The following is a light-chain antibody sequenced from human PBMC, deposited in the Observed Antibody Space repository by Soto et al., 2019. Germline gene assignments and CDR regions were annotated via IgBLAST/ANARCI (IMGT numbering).Light chain of an antibody. CDR3: QQRSNWPRFT. Sequence: IVLTQSPGTLSLSPGERATLSCRASQSVTSSYLAWYQQKPGQAPRLLIYDASNRATGIPARFSGSGSGTDFTLTISSLEPEDFAVYYCQQRSNWPRFTFGQGTRLEIK. V-gene: IGKV3-11*01. CDR1: QSVTSSY. J-gene: IGKJ5*01. CDR2: DAS.